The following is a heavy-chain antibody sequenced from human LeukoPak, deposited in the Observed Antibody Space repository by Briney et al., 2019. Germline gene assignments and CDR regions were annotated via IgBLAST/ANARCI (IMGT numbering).Heavy chain of an antibody. CDR3: ARGNKYPGVFDY. CDR2: IYNSGTT. Sequence: SETLSLTCSVSFGSIIDYYWSWFGQPPGKGLEWMGYIYNSGTTSYNPSLKGQVTISVDTSKNQFSLKLSSVTAADTAVYYYARGNKYPGVFDYWGQGTLVTVSS. D-gene: IGHD1/OR15-1a*01. CDR1: FGSIIDYY. J-gene: IGHJ4*02. V-gene: IGHV4-59*01.